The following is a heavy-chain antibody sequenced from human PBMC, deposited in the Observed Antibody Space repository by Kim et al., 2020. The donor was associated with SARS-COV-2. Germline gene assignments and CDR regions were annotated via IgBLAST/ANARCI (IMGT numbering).Heavy chain of an antibody. CDR3: AREKSPYNWNDATPRNLDAFDI. Sequence: GGSLRLSCAASGFTFSSYAMHWVRQAPGKGLEWVAVISYDGSNKYYADSVKGRFTISRDNSKNTLYLQMNSLRAEDTAVYYCAREKSPYNWNDATPRNLDAFDIWGQGTMVPVSS. V-gene: IGHV3-30*04. CDR2: ISYDGSNK. J-gene: IGHJ3*02. CDR1: GFTFSSYA. D-gene: IGHD1-20*01.